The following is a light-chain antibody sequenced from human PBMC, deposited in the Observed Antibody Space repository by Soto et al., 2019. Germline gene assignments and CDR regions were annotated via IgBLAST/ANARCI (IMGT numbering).Light chain of an antibody. V-gene: IGKV3-20*01. J-gene: IGKJ1*01. CDR1: QSVAKNY. CDR3: HQYASSPQT. CDR2: GAS. Sequence: ESVLTQSPGTLSSSPGERATLSCRASQSVAKNYLAWYQQEPGQAPRLLIYGASNRATGIPDRFSGSGSGTEFTLTISRLEPEDFAVYYCHQYASSPQTFGQGTKVEIK.